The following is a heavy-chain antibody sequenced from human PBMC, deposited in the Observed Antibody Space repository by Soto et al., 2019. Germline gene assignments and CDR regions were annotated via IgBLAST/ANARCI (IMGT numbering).Heavy chain of an antibody. Sequence: QVQLQEMGPGLVKPSQTLTITCTVSGDSVNSGYWSWIRQFPGKGLEWMGNIHHTGRTFYNPSLKSRVAISIDTSKPLFSLKMRSISAVDTAVYYCARTDAYNSSFFDSWGQGTVVTVSS. CDR2: IHHTGRT. D-gene: IGHD1-1*01. J-gene: IGHJ4*02. CDR1: GDSVNSGY. V-gene: IGHV4-30-4*01. CDR3: ARTDAYNSSFFDS.